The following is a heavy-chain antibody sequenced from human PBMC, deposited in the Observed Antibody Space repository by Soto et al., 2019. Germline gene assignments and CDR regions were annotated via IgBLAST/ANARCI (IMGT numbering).Heavy chain of an antibody. CDR1: GFTFSNYA. V-gene: IGHV3-23*01. D-gene: IGHD6-13*01. CDR3: AKGGSAAAGATTVSYY. CDR2: ISGSGGST. Sequence: PGGSLRLSCAASGFTFSNYAMSWVRQAPGKGLEWISAISGSGGSTYYADSVKGRFTISRDNSKSTLYLQMNSLRAEDTAVYYCAKGGSAAAGATTVSYYWGQGTMVTVSS. J-gene: IGHJ4*02.